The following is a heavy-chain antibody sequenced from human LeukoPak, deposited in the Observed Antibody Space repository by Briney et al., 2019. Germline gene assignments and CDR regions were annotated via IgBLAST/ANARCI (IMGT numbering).Heavy chain of an antibody. CDR3: ARIAGSGSLNWFDP. Sequence: ASVKVSCKASGYTFTDYNIHWMRQAPGQGPEWIGWIYPKSGGTNSAQKFQGRVTLTRDTSISTTYMELTGLRSDDTAVYYCARIAGSGSLNWFDPWGQGTLVTVSS. CDR2: IYPKSGGT. CDR1: GYTFTDYN. J-gene: IGHJ5*02. V-gene: IGHV1-2*02. D-gene: IGHD3-10*01.